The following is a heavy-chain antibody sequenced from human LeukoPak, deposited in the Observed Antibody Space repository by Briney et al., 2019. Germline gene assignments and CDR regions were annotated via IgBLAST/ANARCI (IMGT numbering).Heavy chain of an antibody. CDR1: GYTFTSYG. V-gene: IGHV1-18*01. CDR3: ARDYGGKRCFDY. Sequence: APVKVSCKASGYTFTSYGISWVRQAPGQGLERMGWISAYNGNTNYAQKLQGRVTMTTDTSTSTAYMELRSLRSDDTAVYYCARDYGGKRCFDYWGQGTLVTVSS. D-gene: IGHD4-23*01. J-gene: IGHJ4*02. CDR2: ISAYNGNT.